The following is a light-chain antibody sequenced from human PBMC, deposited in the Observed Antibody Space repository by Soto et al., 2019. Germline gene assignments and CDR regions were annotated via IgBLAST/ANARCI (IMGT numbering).Light chain of an antibody. CDR1: QTIRRW. Sequence: DIEMTQSPSTLSASVGDRVTITCRASQTIRRWLAWYPQRPGKAPKVLIYDASTLESGVPARFSGSGSETQFSLTISSLQPEDSATYYCQHYNSDPWTFGQGTKVDIK. J-gene: IGKJ1*01. V-gene: IGKV1-5*01. CDR2: DAS. CDR3: QHYNSDPWT.